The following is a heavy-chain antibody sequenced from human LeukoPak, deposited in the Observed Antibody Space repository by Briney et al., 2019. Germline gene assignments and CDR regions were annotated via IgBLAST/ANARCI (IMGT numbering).Heavy chain of an antibody. J-gene: IGHJ4*02. CDR2: INAGNGNT. D-gene: IGHD6-19*01. Sequence: ASVKVSCKASGYTFTSYAMHWVRQAAGQRLEWMGWINAGNGNTKYSQKFQGRVTITRETSASTAYMELSSLRSEDTVVYYCARVRGGWFPLDYWGQGTLATVSS. V-gene: IGHV1-3*01. CDR1: GYTFTSYA. CDR3: ARVRGGWFPLDY.